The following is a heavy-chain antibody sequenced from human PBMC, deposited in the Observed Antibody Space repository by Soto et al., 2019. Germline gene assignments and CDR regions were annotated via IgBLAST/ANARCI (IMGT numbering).Heavy chain of an antibody. V-gene: IGHV1-3*01. J-gene: IGHJ4*02. D-gene: IGHD3-10*01. CDR3: ARGGGWVGEASFDS. Sequence: QVQLEQSGAEVKKPGASVKVSCKTSGYTFTSYTLHWVRQAPGQGLEWMGWINAGNGREKYSQRFQDRVSLSTDKPATPAYMELRTPRSEDTAFFFCARGGGWVGEASFDSWGQGTQVTVSS. CDR1: GYTFTSYT. CDR2: INAGNGRE.